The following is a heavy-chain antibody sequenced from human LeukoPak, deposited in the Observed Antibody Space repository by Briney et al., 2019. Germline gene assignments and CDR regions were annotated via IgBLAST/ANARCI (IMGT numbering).Heavy chain of an antibody. J-gene: IGHJ4*02. CDR1: VFTFSSYS. V-gene: IGHV3-21*01. Sequence: RGALRLSCAASVFTFSSYSMNWVRQAPGRGLEWVSSIIISSSYIYYADSLKGRVTISTNNPKNSLSPQMNRLRAEDTTVYYCARDWAPWGDYFDSSGPGTLVTVSS. D-gene: IGHD3-16*01. CDR2: IIISSSYI. CDR3: ARDWAPWGDYFDS.